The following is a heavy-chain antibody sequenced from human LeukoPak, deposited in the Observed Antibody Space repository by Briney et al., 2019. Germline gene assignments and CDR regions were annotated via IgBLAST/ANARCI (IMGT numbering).Heavy chain of an antibody. CDR2: INHSGST. V-gene: IGHV4-34*01. D-gene: IGHD5-18*01. CDR1: GGSFSGYY. J-gene: IGHJ4*02. CDR3: ARHELVDTAMAPVPATCDY. Sequence: SETLSLTCAVYGGSFSGYYWSWIRQPPGKGLEWIGEINHSGSTNYNPSLKSRVTISVDTSKNQLSLKLSSVTDEDTAVYYCARHELVDTAMAPVPATCDYWGQGTLVTVSS.